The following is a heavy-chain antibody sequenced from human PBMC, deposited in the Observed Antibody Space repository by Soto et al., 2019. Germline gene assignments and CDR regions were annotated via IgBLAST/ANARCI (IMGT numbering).Heavy chain of an antibody. V-gene: IGHV2-5*02. CDR3: AYRSGWSLFDY. D-gene: IGHD6-19*01. J-gene: IGHJ4*02. CDR2: IFWDNDK. CDR1: GFSLRTSGVG. Sequence: QITLKESGPTLVKPTQTLTLTCTFSGFSLRTSGVGVGWIRQPPGKALEWLVLIFWDNDKRYSPSLKSRLTITRDTSKNQVILTVSNLDPVDTGTYYCAYRSGWSLFDYWGQGTLVTVSS.